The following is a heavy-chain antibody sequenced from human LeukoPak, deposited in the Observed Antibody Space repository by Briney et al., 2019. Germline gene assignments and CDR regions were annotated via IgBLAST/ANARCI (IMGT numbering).Heavy chain of an antibody. CDR1: GGTFSSYA. D-gene: IGHD3-10*01. J-gene: IGHJ6*03. Sequence: GASVKVSCKASGGTFSSYAISWVRQAPGQGLEWMGGITPIFGTANYAQKFQGRVTITTDESTSTAYMELSSLRSEDTAVYYCAREKYYYGSAYYMDVWGKGTTVTVSS. CDR2: ITPIFGTA. CDR3: AREKYYYGSAYYMDV. V-gene: IGHV1-69*05.